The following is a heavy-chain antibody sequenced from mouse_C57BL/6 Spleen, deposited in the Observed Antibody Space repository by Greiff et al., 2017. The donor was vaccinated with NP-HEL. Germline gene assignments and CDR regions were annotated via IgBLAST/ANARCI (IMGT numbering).Heavy chain of an antibody. V-gene: IGHV1-64*01. CDR2: IHPNSGST. CDR3: ARFSIYYDYAY. CDR1: GYTFTSYW. Sequence: QVQLQQPGAELVKPGASVKLSCKASGYTFTSYWMHWVKQRPGQGLEWIGMIHPNSGSTNYNEKFKSKATLTVDKSSSTAYMQLSSLTSEDSAVYYCARFSIYYDYAYWGQGTTLTVSS. J-gene: IGHJ2*01. D-gene: IGHD2-4*01.